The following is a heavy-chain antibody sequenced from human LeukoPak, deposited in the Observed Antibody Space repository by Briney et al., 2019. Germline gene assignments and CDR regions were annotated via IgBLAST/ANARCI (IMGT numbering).Heavy chain of an antibody. CDR3: ARGGTTVTPGLLWFDP. D-gene: IGHD4-17*01. CDR2: IYYSGST. J-gene: IGHJ5*02. CDR1: GGSISSHY. V-gene: IGHV4-59*11. Sequence: PSETLSLTCTVSGGSISSHYWSWIRQPPGKGLEWIGYIYYSGSTKYNPSLKSRVTISVDTSKNQFSLKLSSVTAADTAVYYCARGGTTVTPGLLWFDPWGQGTLVTVSS.